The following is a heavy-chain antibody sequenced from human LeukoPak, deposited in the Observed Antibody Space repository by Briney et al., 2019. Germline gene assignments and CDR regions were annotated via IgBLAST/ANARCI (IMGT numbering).Heavy chain of an antibody. D-gene: IGHD6-13*01. V-gene: IGHV4-38-2*01. CDR1: GYSISSGYY. J-gene: IGHJ5*02. CDR2: IYHSGST. Sequence: NPSETLSLTCAVSGYSISSGYYWGWIQQPPGKGLEWIGSIYHSGSTYYNPSLKSRVTISVDTSKNQFSLKLSSVTAADTAVYYCARLGIAALGWFDPWGQGTLVPVSS. CDR3: ARLGIAALGWFDP.